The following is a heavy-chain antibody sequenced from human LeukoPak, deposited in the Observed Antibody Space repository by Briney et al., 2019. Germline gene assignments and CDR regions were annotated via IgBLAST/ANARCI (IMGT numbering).Heavy chain of an antibody. CDR3: ARDGFLGYCSGGSCYSGYYYYMDV. Sequence: SETLSLTCTVSGGSLSSYYWSWIRQSAGKGLEWIGRIYNSGSTNYNPYFKSRGTMSVDTSKNQFSLKLSSVTAADTAVYYCARDGFLGYCSGGSCYSGYYYYMDVWGKGTTVTVSS. D-gene: IGHD2-15*01. J-gene: IGHJ6*03. CDR2: IYNSGST. CDR1: GGSLSSYY. V-gene: IGHV4-4*07.